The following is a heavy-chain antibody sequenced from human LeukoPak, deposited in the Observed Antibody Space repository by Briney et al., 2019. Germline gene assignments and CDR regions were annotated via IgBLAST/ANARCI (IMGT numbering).Heavy chain of an antibody. J-gene: IGHJ5*02. CDR2: INPNSGGT. V-gene: IGHV1-2*02. CDR1: GYTFTGYY. Sequence: ASVKVSCKASGYTFTGYYMHWVRQAPGQGLEWMGWINPNSGGTNYAQKFQGRVTMTRDTSISTAYMELSRLRSDDTAVYYCARAMIVVVNWFDPWGQGPLVTVSS. CDR3: ARAMIVVVNWFDP. D-gene: IGHD3-22*01.